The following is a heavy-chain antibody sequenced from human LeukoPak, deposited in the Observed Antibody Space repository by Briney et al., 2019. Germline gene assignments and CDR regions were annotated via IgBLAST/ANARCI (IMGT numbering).Heavy chain of an antibody. D-gene: IGHD5-24*01. V-gene: IGHV1-2*02. J-gene: IGHJ6*02. Sequence: ASVKVSCKASGYTFTGYYTHWVRQAPGQGLEWMGWINPNSGGTNYAQKFQGRVTMTRDTSISTAYMELSRLRSDDTAVYYCARDGYNSRWYYYYGMDVWGQGTTVTVSS. CDR3: ARDGYNSRWYYYYGMDV. CDR2: INPNSGGT. CDR1: GYTFTGYY.